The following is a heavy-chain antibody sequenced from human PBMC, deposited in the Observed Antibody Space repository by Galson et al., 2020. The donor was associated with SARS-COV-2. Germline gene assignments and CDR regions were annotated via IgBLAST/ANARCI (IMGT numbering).Heavy chain of an antibody. D-gene: IGHD5-12*01. CDR1: GLTFSSYW. J-gene: IGHJ3*02. CDR2: INVDGSSR. CDR3: ARTEGGYSRYAFDI. V-gene: IGHV3-74*01. Sequence: GGSLRLSCAASGLTFSSYWMHWVRQAPGKGLAWVSRINVDGSSRRYVDSVKGRFTISRDNARNTLYLHMNSLRAEDTAIYYCARTEGGYSRYAFDIWGQGTMVTVSS.